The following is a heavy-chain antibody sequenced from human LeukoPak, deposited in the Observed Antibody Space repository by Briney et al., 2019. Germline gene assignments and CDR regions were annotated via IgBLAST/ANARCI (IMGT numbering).Heavy chain of an antibody. D-gene: IGHD2-21*02. CDR2: IYHSGST. J-gene: IGHJ4*02. CDR3: ASGAVTAIDY. Sequence: KSSETLSLTCAVSGGSISSSNWWSWVRQPPRKGLEWIGDIYHSGSTNYNPSLKSRVTISVDTSKNQFSLKLSSVTAADTAVYYCASGAVTAIDYWGQGTLVTVSS. V-gene: IGHV4-4*02. CDR1: GGSISSSNW.